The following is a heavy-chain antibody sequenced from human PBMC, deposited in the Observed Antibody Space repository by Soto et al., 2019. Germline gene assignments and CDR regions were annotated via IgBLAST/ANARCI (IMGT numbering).Heavy chain of an antibody. CDR3: AKATTNGGWFNPFDS. D-gene: IGHD6-19*01. J-gene: IGHJ4*02. CDR2: LSGSGTST. V-gene: IGHV3-23*01. CDR1: GFSFVNYA. Sequence: SLRLSCAASGFSFVNYAMNWVRQAPGKGLEWVSGLSGSGTSTYYADSVKGRFTISRDNSRDTLFLQMNSLTADDTAVYYCAKATTNGGWFNPFDSWGQGALVTVSS.